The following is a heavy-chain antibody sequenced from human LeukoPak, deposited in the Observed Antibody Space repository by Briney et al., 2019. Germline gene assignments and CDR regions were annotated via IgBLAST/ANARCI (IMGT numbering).Heavy chain of an antibody. CDR2: IGPHSTFA. J-gene: IGHJ4*02. V-gene: IGHV1-2*02. Sequence: ASVKVSCKSSGFTFTDHYIHWVRQGPGQGLEWMGYIGPHSTFASSPQEFQGRVTMTRDASMSTAYMELTRLTSDDTAGYYCGSAGGGPLSKASDYWGQGTLVTVSS. CDR3: GSAGGGPLSKASDY. D-gene: IGHD2-8*02. CDR1: GFTFTDHY.